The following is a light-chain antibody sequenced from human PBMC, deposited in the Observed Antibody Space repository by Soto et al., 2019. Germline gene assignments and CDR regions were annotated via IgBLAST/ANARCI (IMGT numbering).Light chain of an antibody. CDR2: GAS. J-gene: IGKJ1*01. CDR3: QQFNDWPPWT. Sequence: IVMTQSPATLSLSPGETATLSCRASQSVSINLAWYQQRPGQAPRLLIYGASTRAPGVAARFSGSGSGTEFTLTISSLQSEDSAVYYCQQFNDWPPWTFGHGTKVEIK. V-gene: IGKV3-15*01. CDR1: QSVSIN.